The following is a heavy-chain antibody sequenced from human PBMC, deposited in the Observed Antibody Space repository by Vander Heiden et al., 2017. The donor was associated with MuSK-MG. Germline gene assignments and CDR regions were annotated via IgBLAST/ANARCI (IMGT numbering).Heavy chain of an antibody. V-gene: IGHV4-4*02. CDR2: SYHSGRN. CDR3: PTDGRGELDKWFDP. D-gene: IGHD3-16*01. CDR1: GGSISSSNW. Sequence: QVQLQESGPGLVKPSGTLSLTCAVSGGSISSSNWWSWVRQPPGKGLEWIGESYHSGRNNYNPARKSRVTISVDKSKNQLSRKLRSVTAEATSVYYFPTDGRGELDKWFDPWRQGTIVTVFS. J-gene: IGHJ5*02.